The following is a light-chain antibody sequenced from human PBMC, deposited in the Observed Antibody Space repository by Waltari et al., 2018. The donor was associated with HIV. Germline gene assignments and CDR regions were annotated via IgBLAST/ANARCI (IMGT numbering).Light chain of an antibody. CDR1: SSDIGTYNY. CDR3: SSYTSSSTPVV. V-gene: IGLV2-14*01. Sequence: QSALTQPASVSGSPGQSITISCTGTSSDIGTYNYVSWYQQHPGKAPKLMIYDVSNRPSGVSNRVSGSKSGNTASLTISGLQAEDEADYYGSSYTSSSTPVVFGGGTKLTVL. J-gene: IGLJ2*01. CDR2: DVS.